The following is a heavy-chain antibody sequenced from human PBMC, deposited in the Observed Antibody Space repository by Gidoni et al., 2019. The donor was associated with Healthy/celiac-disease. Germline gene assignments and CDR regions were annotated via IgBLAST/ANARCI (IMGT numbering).Heavy chain of an antibody. CDR1: GGSISSGGYY. D-gene: IGHD6-6*01. Sequence: QVQLQESGPGLVKPSQTLSLTCTVSGGSISSGGYYWSWIRQHPGKGLEWIGYIYYSGSTYYNPSLKSRVTISVDTSKNQFSLKLSSVTAADTAVYYCARDQRSIAARLYGMDVWGQGTTVTVSS. J-gene: IGHJ6*02. CDR2: IYYSGST. V-gene: IGHV4-31*03. CDR3: ARDQRSIAARLYGMDV.